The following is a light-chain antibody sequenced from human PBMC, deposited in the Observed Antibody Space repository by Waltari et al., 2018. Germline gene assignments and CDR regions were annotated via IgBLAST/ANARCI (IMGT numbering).Light chain of an antibody. Sequence: EIVMTQSPATLSVSPGERVTLSCRASQSVSNNLAWYQQKPGQAPRLLISRASARATGIPARFSGSGSGREFTLTITSLQSEDSAVYYCQQYNNWPPWTFGQGTKVEIK. J-gene: IGKJ1*01. CDR3: QQYNNWPPWT. V-gene: IGKV3-15*01. CDR1: QSVSNN. CDR2: RAS.